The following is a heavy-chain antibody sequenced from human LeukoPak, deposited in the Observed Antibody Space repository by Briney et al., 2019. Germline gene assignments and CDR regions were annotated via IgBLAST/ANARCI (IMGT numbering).Heavy chain of an antibody. Sequence: GGSLRLSCAASGFTFSSYWMHWVRQAPGKGLVWVSRINSDGTGTSYADSVKGRFTISRDNSKNTLYLQMNSLRAEDTAVYYCANPGIGLTFDYWGQGTLVTVSS. CDR2: INSDGTGT. V-gene: IGHV3-74*01. J-gene: IGHJ4*02. CDR1: GFTFSSYW. D-gene: IGHD1-14*01. CDR3: ANPGIGLTFDY.